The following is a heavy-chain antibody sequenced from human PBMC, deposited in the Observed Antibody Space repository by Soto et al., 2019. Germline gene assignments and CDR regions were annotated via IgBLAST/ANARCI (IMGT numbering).Heavy chain of an antibody. CDR2: ISESGGST. J-gene: IGHJ3*02. Sequence: GGSLRLSCSASGFTFSSFAMSWVRRAPGKGLEWVSVISESGGSTYYADSVRGRFTISRDNAKNSLYLQMNSLRAEDTAVYYCAKGLITFGGIIVRADVFDIWGQGTMVTVSS. D-gene: IGHD3-16*02. V-gene: IGHV3-23*01. CDR1: GFTFSSFA. CDR3: AKGLITFGGIIVRADVFDI.